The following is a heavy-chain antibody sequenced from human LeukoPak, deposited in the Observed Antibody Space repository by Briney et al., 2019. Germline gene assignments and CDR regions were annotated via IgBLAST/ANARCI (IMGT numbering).Heavy chain of an antibody. CDR3: AKDGYDSSGYYYLQLFDY. D-gene: IGHD3-22*01. Sequence: GGSLRLSCAASGFTFSSYAMSWVRQAPGKGLEWVSAISGSGGSTYYADSVKGRFTISRDNSKNTLYLQMNSLRAEDTAVYYCAKDGYDSSGYYYLQLFDYWGQGTLVTVSS. CDR2: ISGSGGST. CDR1: GFTFSSYA. J-gene: IGHJ4*02. V-gene: IGHV3-23*01.